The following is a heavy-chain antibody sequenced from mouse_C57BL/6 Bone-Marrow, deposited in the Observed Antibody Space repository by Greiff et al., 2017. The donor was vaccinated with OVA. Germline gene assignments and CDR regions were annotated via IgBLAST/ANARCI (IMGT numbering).Heavy chain of an antibody. CDR3: ARSEATVVFDY. D-gene: IGHD1-1*01. V-gene: IGHV1-66*01. J-gene: IGHJ2*01. Sequence: QVQLQQSGPELVKPGASVKISCKASGYSFTSYYIHWVKQRPGQGLEWIGWIYPGSGNTKYNEKFKGKATLTADTSSSTAYMQLSSLTSEDSAVYYCARSEATVVFDYWGQGTTLTVSS. CDR2: IYPGSGNT. CDR1: GYSFTSYY.